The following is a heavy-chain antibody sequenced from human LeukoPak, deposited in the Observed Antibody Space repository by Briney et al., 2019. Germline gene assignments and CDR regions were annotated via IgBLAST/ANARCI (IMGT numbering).Heavy chain of an antibody. CDR1: GGSVSSGSYY. D-gene: IGHD3-9*01. CDR2: IYYGGST. Sequence: SETLSLTCTVSGGSVSSGSYYWSWIRQPPGKGLEWIGYIYYGGSTNYNPSLKSRVTISVDTSKNQFPLKLSSVTAADTAVYYCARDRGYYDILTGYSHDAFDIWGQGTMVTVSS. CDR3: ARDRGYYDILTGYSHDAFDI. V-gene: IGHV4-61*01. J-gene: IGHJ3*02.